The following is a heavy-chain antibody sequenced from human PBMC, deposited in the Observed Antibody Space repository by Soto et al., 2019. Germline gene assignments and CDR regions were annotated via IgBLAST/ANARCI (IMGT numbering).Heavy chain of an antibody. CDR2: ISGSGGTT. CDR3: AKDHSLYDFWSGYSRPNWFDP. Sequence: PGGSLRLSCAASGFTFGSYAMSWVRQPPGKGLEWGSGISGSGGTTYYADSVKGRFTTSRDNYKSTVYLQMNSLRAEDTAVYYCAKDHSLYDFWSGYSRPNWFDPWGQGTLVTVSS. J-gene: IGHJ5*02. D-gene: IGHD3-3*01. V-gene: IGHV3-23*01. CDR1: GFTFGSYA.